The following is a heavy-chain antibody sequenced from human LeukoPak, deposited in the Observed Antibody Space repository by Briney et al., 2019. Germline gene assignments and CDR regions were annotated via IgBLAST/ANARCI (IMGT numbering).Heavy chain of an antibody. CDR2: XIPIFGTA. V-gene: IGHV1-69*13. CDR1: GGTXSNYA. Sequence: SVTVSCKASGGTXSNYAIXWVXXAPGQXXXXTGXXIPIFGTANSAQKXKGRVTLTEDESTSTPYMELSSLRSEDTAVYYCAISLFGDTPMVNYFGYWGQGTLGTVSS. CDR3: AISLFGDTPMVNYFGY. J-gene: IGHJ4*02. D-gene: IGHD5-18*01.